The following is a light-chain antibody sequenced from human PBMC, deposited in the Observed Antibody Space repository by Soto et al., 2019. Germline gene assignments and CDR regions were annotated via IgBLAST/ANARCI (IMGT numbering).Light chain of an antibody. CDR3: YSFAGGATFV. CDR2: EAT. CDR1: SSDIGGYNL. V-gene: IGLV2-23*02. Sequence: QSALTQPASVSGSPGQSITISCTGTSSDIGGYNLVSWYQQHPGKAPKLMIFEATKRPSGVSNRFSGSRSGNTASLTISALQPEDEADYSCYSFAGGATFVFGGGTKVIVL. J-gene: IGLJ2*01.